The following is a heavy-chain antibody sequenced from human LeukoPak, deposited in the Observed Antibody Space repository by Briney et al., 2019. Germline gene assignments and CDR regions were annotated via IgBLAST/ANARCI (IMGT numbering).Heavy chain of an antibody. Sequence: GGSLRLSCAASGFTFSSYSMNWVRHAPGKGLEWVSSISSSSSYIYYGDSVKGRFTISRDNAKNSLYLQMNSLRAEDTAVYYCARAWSGSYYNGFDYWGQGTLVTVSS. D-gene: IGHD3-10*01. CDR2: ISSSSSYI. CDR3: ARAWSGSYYNGFDY. J-gene: IGHJ4*02. CDR1: GFTFSSYS. V-gene: IGHV3-21*01.